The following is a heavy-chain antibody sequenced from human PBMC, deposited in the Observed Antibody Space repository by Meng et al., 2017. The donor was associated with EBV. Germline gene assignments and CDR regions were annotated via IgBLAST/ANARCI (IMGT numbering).Heavy chain of an antibody. CDR2: IIPAGGNT. CDR1: GYTFTSYY. CDR3: VRELVGGTFDY. V-gene: IGHV1-46*01. D-gene: IGHD1/OR15-1a*01. Sequence: QVEVVEHGAGVKKPGASVKVSCKASGYTFTSYYLHWVRQAPGQGLEWMGIIIPAGGNTNYAQKFRGRFTMTRDTSTSTVYMDLSILTSEDTAVYYCVRELVGGTFDYWGQGTLVTVSS. J-gene: IGHJ4*02.